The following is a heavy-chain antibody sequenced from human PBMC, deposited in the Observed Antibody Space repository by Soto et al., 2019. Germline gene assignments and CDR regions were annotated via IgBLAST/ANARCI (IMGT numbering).Heavy chain of an antibody. J-gene: IGHJ4*02. Sequence: PVGSLRLSCAASGFSFNSYAMTWVRQAPGKGLEWVSIISYSGGSTYYGDSVKGRFIISRDSSKNMVYLQMNGLRAEDTAVYYCAKQYDSSGYFFDFWGQGTLVTVSS. CDR2: ISYSGGST. V-gene: IGHV3-23*01. CDR3: AKQYDSSGYFFDF. CDR1: GFSFNSYA. D-gene: IGHD3-22*01.